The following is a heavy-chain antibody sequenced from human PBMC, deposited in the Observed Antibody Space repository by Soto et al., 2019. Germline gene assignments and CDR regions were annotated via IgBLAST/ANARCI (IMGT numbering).Heavy chain of an antibody. V-gene: IGHV4-59*01. CDR2: IYYSGST. J-gene: IGHJ3*01. Sequence: SETLSLTCTVSGGSISSYYWSWIRQPPGKGLEWIGYIYYSGSTNYNPSLKSRVTISVDTSKNQFSLKLSSVTAADTAVYYCASLRSGGDHDPFVFSGQGTLDTVSS. CDR1: GGSISSYY. D-gene: IGHD2-21*02. CDR3: ASLRSGGDHDPFVF.